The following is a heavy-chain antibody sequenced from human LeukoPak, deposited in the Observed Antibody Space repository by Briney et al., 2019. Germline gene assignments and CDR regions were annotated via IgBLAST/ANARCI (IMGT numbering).Heavy chain of an antibody. J-gene: IGHJ6*02. CDR3: ARGVSYYDFWSGYYGMDV. V-gene: IGHV4-59*01. CDR1: GGSISSYY. CDR2: IYYSGST. Sequence: KPSETLSLTCTVSGGSISSYYWSWIRQPPGKGLEWIGYIYYSGSTNYNPSLKSRVTISVDTSKNQFSLKLSSVTAADTAVYYCARGVSYYDFWSGYYGMDVWGQGTTVTVSS. D-gene: IGHD3-3*01.